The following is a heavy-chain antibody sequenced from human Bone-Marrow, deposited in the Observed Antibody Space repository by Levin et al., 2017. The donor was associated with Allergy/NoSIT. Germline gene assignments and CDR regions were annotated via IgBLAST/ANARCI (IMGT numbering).Heavy chain of an antibody. J-gene: IGHJ4*02. D-gene: IGHD3-22*01. CDR1: GGSIRSYY. CDR3: ARAQYYFHSSGYDYGYFDY. CDR2: IYYSGST. V-gene: IGHV4-59*01. Sequence: SQTLSLTCTVSGGSIRSYYWSWIRQTPGKGLEWIGYIYYSGSTNYNPSLKSRVTISVDTSKNQFSLRLSSVTAADTAVYYCARAQYYFHSSGYDYGYFDYWGQGTLVTVSS.